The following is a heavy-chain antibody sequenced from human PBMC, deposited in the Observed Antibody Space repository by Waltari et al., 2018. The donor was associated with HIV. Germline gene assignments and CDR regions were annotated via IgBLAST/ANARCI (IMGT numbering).Heavy chain of an antibody. D-gene: IGHD3-10*02. Sequence: EGQLVESGGDLVQPGGSLRLSCVASGFKFDDYAMHWVRQAPGKGLGWVSVIGGGSGNIAYADSVRGRFTISRDNAKKSLYLRMNSLRAEDTAWYYCARGPMYKWFDPWGQGTLVTVSS. CDR2: IGGGSGNI. J-gene: IGHJ5*02. CDR3: ARGPMYKWFDP. CDR1: GFKFDDYA. V-gene: IGHV3-9*01.